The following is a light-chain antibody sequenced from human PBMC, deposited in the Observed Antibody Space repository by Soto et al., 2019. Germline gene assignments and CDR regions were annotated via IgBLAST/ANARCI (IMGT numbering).Light chain of an antibody. V-gene: IGKV1-5*03. J-gene: IGKJ1*01. CDR3: QQYNSYSPT. CDR1: QSISVW. CDR2: KAS. Sequence: DIQMTQSPSTLSASVGDRVTITCRASQSISVWLAWYQQKAGKAPNLLIYKASRLESGGPSRFSGSGSETEFTLTISGLQPGDSATYYCQQYNSYSPTFGQGTKVDI.